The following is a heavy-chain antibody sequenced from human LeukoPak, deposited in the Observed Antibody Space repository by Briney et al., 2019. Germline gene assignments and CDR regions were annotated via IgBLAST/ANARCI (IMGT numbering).Heavy chain of an antibody. CDR3: ARQRGIQLWSYFDY. D-gene: IGHD5-18*01. CDR1: GGSFSGYY. J-gene: IGHJ4*02. V-gene: IGHV4-34*01. CDR2: INHSGTT. Sequence: SETLSLTCAVYGGSFSGYYWSWIRQPPGKGLEWIGEINHSGTTNYNPSLKSRVTISVDTSKNQFSLKLSSVTAADTAVYYCARQRGIQLWSYFDYWGQGTLVTVSS.